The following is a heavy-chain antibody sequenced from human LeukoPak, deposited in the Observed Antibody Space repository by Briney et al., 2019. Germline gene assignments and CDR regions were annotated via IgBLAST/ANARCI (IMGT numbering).Heavy chain of an antibody. J-gene: IGHJ4*02. CDR3: ARELPFRGFDY. D-gene: IGHD3-16*01. V-gene: IGHV4-59*12. CDR2: IYYSGST. CDR1: GGSISSYY. Sequence: SETLSLTCTVSGGSISSYYWSWIRQPPGKGLEWIGYIYYSGSTNYNPSFKSRVTISVDTSKNQFSLKLSSVTAADTAVYYCARELPFRGFDYWGQGTLVTVSS.